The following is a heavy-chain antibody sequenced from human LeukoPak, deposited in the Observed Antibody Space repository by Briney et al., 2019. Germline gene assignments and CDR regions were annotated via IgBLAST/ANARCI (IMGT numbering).Heavy chain of an antibody. D-gene: IGHD3-22*01. Sequence: SETLSLTCAVSGYSISSDYYWGWIRQPPPKGLEWIGSIYRSGSTYYNPSLKSRITISIDTSNNQFSLKLNSVTAADTAVYYCARISYYYDSSGHPGYFDYWGQGTLVTVSS. CDR2: IYRSGST. V-gene: IGHV4-38-2*01. J-gene: IGHJ4*02. CDR3: ARISYYYDSSGHPGYFDY. CDR1: GYSISSDYY.